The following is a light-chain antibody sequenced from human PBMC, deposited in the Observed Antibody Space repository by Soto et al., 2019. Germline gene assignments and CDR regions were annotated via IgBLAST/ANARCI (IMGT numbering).Light chain of an antibody. Sequence: QSALTQPASVSGSPGQSITISCTGTSSDVGGYNYVSWYQQHPGKAPKLMIYDVSNRPSGVSNRFSGSKSGNTASLTISGLQGEDESDYYCSSYTSSRTRVFGTGTKLTVL. J-gene: IGLJ1*01. CDR3: SSYTSSRTRV. V-gene: IGLV2-14*01. CDR1: SSDVGGYNY. CDR2: DVS.